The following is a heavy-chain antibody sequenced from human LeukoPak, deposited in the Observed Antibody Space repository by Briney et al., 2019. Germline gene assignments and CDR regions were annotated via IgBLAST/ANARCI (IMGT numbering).Heavy chain of an antibody. J-gene: IGHJ4*02. Sequence: GSSVKVSCKASGGTFSSYAISWVRQAPGQGVEWMGRIIPILGIANYAQEFQGRVTLTADKSTSTAYMELSSLRSEDTAVYSCAREDVLLWFGDGGVFDYWGQGTVVTVSS. CDR2: IIPILGIA. V-gene: IGHV1-69*04. D-gene: IGHD3-10*01. CDR3: AREDVLLWFGDGGVFDY. CDR1: GGTFSSYA.